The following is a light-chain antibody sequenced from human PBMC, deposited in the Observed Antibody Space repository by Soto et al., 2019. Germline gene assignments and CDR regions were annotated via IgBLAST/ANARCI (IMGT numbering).Light chain of an antibody. Sequence: QLVLTQSPSASASLGASVKLTCTLSSGHSSYAIAWHQQQPEKGPRYLMKLTSDGSHSKGDVIPDRFSGSSSGTERYLTSSRLQSEDEADYYCQTWSTGIRVFGGGTKLTVL. CDR1: SGHSSYA. J-gene: IGLJ3*02. V-gene: IGLV4-69*01. CDR2: LTSDGSH. CDR3: QTWSTGIRV.